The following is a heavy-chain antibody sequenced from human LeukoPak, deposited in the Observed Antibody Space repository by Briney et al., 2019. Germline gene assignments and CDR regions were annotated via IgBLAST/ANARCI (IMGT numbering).Heavy chain of an antibody. CDR2: ISSSSSTI. D-gene: IGHD6-19*01. CDR3: ARDRDSSVDY. J-gene: IGHJ4*02. CDR1: GFTFSSYS. V-gene: IGHV3-48*02. Sequence: GGSLRLSCAASGFTFSSYSMNWVRQAPGKGLEWVSYISSSSSTIYYADSVKGRFTISRDNAKNSLNLQMNSLRDEDTAVYYCARDRDSSVDYWGQGTLVTVSS.